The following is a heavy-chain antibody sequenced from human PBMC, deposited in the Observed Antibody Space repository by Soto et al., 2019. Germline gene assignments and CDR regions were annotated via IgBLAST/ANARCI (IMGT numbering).Heavy chain of an antibody. CDR2: IWYDGSNK. Sequence: SGGSLRLSCAASGFTFSSYGMHWVRQAPGKGLEWVAVIWYDGSNKYYADSVKGRFTISRDNSKNTLYLQMNSLRAEDTAVYYCARDRGLSSSWEFDYWGQGTLVTVSS. CDR3: ARDRGLSSSWEFDY. D-gene: IGHD6-13*01. CDR1: GFTFSSYG. V-gene: IGHV3-33*01. J-gene: IGHJ4*02.